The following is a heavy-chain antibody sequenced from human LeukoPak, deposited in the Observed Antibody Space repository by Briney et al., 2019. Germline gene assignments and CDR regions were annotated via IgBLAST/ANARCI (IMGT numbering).Heavy chain of an antibody. V-gene: IGHV3-23*01. D-gene: IGHD6-19*01. J-gene: IGHJ1*01. CDR3: AKDPAVAGTAEYFQH. Sequence: PGRSLRLSCAASGFTFSDYAMHWVRQTPGKGLEWISAISGSGGGTYYADSVKGRFTISRDNSKNTLYLQMNSLRAEDTAVYYCAKDPAVAGTAEYFQHWGQGTLVTVSS. CDR2: ISGSGGGT. CDR1: GFTFSDYA.